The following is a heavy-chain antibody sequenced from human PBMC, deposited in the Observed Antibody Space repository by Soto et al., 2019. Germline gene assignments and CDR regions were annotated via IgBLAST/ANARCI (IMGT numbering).Heavy chain of an antibody. CDR2: IYHSGST. CDR1: GGSISSGGYS. Sequence: SETLSLTCAVSGGSISSGGYSWSWIRQPPGKGLEWIGYIYHSGSTYYNPSLKSRVTISVDRSKNQFSLKLSSVTAADTAVHYCARGSNYYDSSGQFDYWGQGTLVTVSS. CDR3: ARGSNYYDSSGQFDY. V-gene: IGHV4-30-2*01. D-gene: IGHD3-22*01. J-gene: IGHJ4*02.